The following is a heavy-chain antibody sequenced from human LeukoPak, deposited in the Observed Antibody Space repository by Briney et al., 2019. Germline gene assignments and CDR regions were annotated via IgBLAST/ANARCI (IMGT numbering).Heavy chain of an antibody. CDR2: INHSGST. CDR3: APRGDIEHSYGYGKWFDP. D-gene: IGHD5-18*01. CDR1: GGSFSGYY. J-gene: IGHJ5*02. Sequence: SSETLSLTCAVYGGSFSGYYWSWIRQPPGKGLEWIGEINHSGSTNYNASLKSRVTVSVDSSKNQFSLRLSSVTTADTAVYYCAPRGDIEHSYGYGKWFDPWGQGTRVTVSS. V-gene: IGHV4-34*01.